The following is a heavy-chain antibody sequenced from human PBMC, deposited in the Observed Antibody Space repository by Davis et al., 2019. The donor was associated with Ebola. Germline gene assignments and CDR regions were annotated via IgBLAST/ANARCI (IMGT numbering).Heavy chain of an antibody. J-gene: IGHJ6*02. D-gene: IGHD3-22*01. V-gene: IGHV5-51*01. CDR1: GYSFTSYW. CDR3: ARRSVYYDSSGYTSRDYGMDV. CDR2: IYPGDSDT. Sequence: GESLKISCKGSGYSFTSYWIGWVRQMPGKGLEWMGIIYPGDSDTRYSPSFQGQVTISADKSISTAYLQWSSLKASDTAMYYCARRSVYYDSSGYTSRDYGMDVWGQGTTVTVSS.